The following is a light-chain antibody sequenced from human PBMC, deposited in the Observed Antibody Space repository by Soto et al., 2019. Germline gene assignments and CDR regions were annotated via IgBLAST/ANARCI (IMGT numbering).Light chain of an antibody. J-gene: IGKJ5*01. CDR2: WAS. CDR3: QQYYSTPIT. V-gene: IGKV4-1*01. Sequence: DIVMTQSPDSLAVSLGERATINCKSSQSVLHTSNNKNYLAWYQQNPGQPPKLLIYWASTRGSGVPDRFSGSGSGTDFTLTITNRQAEDVAVYYCQQYYSTPITFGQGTRLEIK. CDR1: QSVLHTSNNKNY.